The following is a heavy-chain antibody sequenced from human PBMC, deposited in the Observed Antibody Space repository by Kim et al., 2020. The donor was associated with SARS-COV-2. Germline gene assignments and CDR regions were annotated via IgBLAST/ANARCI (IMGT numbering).Heavy chain of an antibody. CDR2: IYPGDSDT. D-gene: IGHD3-10*01. Sequence: GESLKISCKGSGYSFTSYWIGWVRQMPGKGLEWMGIIYPGDSDTRYSPSFQGQVTISADQSISTAYLQWSSLKASDTAMYYCARYGPNYYGSGSYYDYWGQGTLVTVSS. J-gene: IGHJ4*02. CDR3: ARYGPNYYGSGSYYDY. V-gene: IGHV5-51*01. CDR1: GYSFTSYW.